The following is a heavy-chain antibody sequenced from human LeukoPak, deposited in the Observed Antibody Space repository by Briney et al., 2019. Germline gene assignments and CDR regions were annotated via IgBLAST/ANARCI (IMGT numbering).Heavy chain of an antibody. Sequence: VASVTVSFTASGGTFSNYAISWVRQAPGQGLEWMGGIIPIFGTANYAQKFQGRVTITADESTSTAYMELSSLRSEDTAVYYCARDGIVDTAMVIFDYWGQGTLVTVSS. CDR2: IIPIFGTA. CDR3: ARDGIVDTAMVIFDY. V-gene: IGHV1-69*13. CDR1: GGTFSNYA. J-gene: IGHJ4*02. D-gene: IGHD5-18*01.